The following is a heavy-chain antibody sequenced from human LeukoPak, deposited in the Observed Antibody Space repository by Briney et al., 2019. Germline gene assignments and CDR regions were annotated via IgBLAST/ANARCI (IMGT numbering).Heavy chain of an antibody. CDR3: ARGSDYYDFWSGTSLNNWFDP. J-gene: IGHJ5*02. D-gene: IGHD3-3*01. CDR2: INHSGST. CDR1: GGSFSGYY. Sequence: PSETLSLTCAVYGGSFSGYYWSWIRQPPGKGLEWIGEINHSGSTNYNPSLKSRVTISVDTSKNQFSLKLSSVTAADTAVYYCARGSDYYDFWSGTSLNNWFDPWGQGTLVTVSS. V-gene: IGHV4-34*01.